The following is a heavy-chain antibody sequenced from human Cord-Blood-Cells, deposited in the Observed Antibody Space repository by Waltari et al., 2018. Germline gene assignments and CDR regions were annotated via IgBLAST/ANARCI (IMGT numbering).Heavy chain of an antibody. D-gene: IGHD6-6*01. CDR3: ARETEYSSSFDY. CDR2: VIPIVGTA. Sequence: QVQLVQSGAEVKKPGSSVKVSCKASGGPFSSYAISWVRQGPGQGLEWMGGVIPIVGTANDAQKFQGRVTITADKSTSTAYMELSSLRSEDTAVYYCARETEYSSSFDYWGQGTLVTVSS. CDR1: GGPFSSYA. J-gene: IGHJ4*02. V-gene: IGHV1-69*06.